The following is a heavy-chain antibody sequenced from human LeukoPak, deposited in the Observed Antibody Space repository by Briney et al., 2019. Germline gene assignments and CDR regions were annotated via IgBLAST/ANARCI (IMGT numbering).Heavy chain of an antibody. J-gene: IGHJ6*03. V-gene: IGHV4-39*07. D-gene: IGHD3-3*01. CDR3: ARCPPLYYDFWSGYYRDYYYYYYMDV. Sequence: SETLSLTCTVSGGSISSSSYYWGWIRQPPGKGLEWIGSIYYSGSTYYNPSLKSRVTISVDTSKNQFSLKLSSVTAADTAVYYCARCPPLYYDFWSGYYRDYYYYYYMDVWGKGTTVTVSS. CDR1: GGSISSSSYY. CDR2: IYYSGST.